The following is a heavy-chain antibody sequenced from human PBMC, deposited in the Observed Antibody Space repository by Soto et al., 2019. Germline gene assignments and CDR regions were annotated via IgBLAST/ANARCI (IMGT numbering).Heavy chain of an antibody. J-gene: IGHJ6*02. Sequence: EVQLVESGGGLVQPGGSLRLSCAASGFTFSSYWMSWVRQAPVKGLEWVGNIKQDGSEKNYVDFMEGRFTTSRDNAENSLYLQTNRLRAEDTAVYYCARIASAGRGWDVWGQGTTVVVSS. CDR2: IKQDGSEK. CDR3: ARIASAGRGWDV. D-gene: IGHD6-13*01. CDR1: GFTFSSYW. V-gene: IGHV3-7*01.